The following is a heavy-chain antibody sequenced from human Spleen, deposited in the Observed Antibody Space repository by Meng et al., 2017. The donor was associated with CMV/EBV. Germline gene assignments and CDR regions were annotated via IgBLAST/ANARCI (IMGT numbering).Heavy chain of an antibody. V-gene: IGHV1-2*02. CDR1: GYTFTGYY. Sequence: ASVKVSCKAYGYTFTGYYIHWVRQAPGKGLEWMGWINPNSGGTNYAQKFRGRVTMTRDTSISTGHMELSRLRSDDTAVYYCAITSGSYFAYWGQGTRVTVSS. CDR2: INPNSGGT. D-gene: IGHD1-26*01. J-gene: IGHJ4*02. CDR3: AITSGSYFAY.